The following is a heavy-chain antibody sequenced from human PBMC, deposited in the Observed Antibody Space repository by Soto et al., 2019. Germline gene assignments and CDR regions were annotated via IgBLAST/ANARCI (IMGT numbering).Heavy chain of an antibody. CDR1: GGSISSGGYA. J-gene: IGHJ5*02. D-gene: IGHD1-7*01. Sequence: SETLSLTCAVSGGSISSGGYAWNWIRQPPGKGLEWIGYIYHSGYTSYNPSLKNRVTISVDKSKNQFSLTLSFVTAADTAVHSCARDSLTGNYFDPWGQGTLVTVSS. V-gene: IGHV4-30-2*01. CDR2: IYHSGYT. CDR3: ARDSLTGNYFDP.